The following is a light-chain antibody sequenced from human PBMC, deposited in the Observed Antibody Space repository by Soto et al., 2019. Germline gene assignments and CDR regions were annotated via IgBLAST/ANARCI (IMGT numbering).Light chain of an antibody. CDR3: QHRSIWPPMYT. CDR1: QSVGGF. J-gene: IGKJ2*01. CDR2: DTS. V-gene: IGKV3-11*01. Sequence: EIVLTQSPATLSLSPGERATLSCRASQSVGGFLAWYQQKSGQAPRLLIYDTSKRATGIPARFSGSGSGTDFTLTLSSLQPEDFAIYHRQHRSIWPPMYTFGQGIKLEIK.